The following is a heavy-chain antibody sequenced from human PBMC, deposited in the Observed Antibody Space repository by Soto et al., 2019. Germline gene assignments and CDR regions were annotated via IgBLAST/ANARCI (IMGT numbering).Heavy chain of an antibody. Sequence: EVQLVESGGGLVKPGGSLRLSCAASGFTFSSYSMNWVRQAPGKGLEWVSSISSNSNYIYNADSVKGRFTISRDNARNSLFLQMHSLRAEVTAVYYCARDWGDYIMFDAFDIWGQGTMVTVSS. CDR1: GFTFSSYS. CDR2: ISSNSNYI. CDR3: ARDWGDYIMFDAFDI. J-gene: IGHJ3*02. D-gene: IGHD4-17*01. V-gene: IGHV3-21*01.